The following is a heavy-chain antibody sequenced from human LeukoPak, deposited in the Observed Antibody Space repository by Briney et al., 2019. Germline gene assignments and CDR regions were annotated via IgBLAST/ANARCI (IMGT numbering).Heavy chain of an antibody. Sequence: GGSLRLSCAASGFTFSSYAIHWVRQAPGKGLEWVAVVSYDGRNTYYADSVKGQFTVSRDNSKNTLYLQMNSLRPEDTAVYYCARMALGYWGQGTLVTVSS. CDR1: GFTFSSYA. CDR2: VSYDGRNT. D-gene: IGHD3-16*01. J-gene: IGHJ1*01. V-gene: IGHV3-30*04. CDR3: ARMALGY.